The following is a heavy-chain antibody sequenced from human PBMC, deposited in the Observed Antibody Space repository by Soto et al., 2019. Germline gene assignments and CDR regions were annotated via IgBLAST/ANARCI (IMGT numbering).Heavy chain of an antibody. Sequence: GARILYCAASGFHFSSYSMNWVRHAPGTGLEWASSISSSSSYIYYVESVKGRFTISRDNAKNSLYLQMNSLRAEDTAVYYCARDRIGWSGSKYYFDYWGQGTRVTVSS. J-gene: IGHJ4*02. CDR1: GFHFSSYS. D-gene: IGHD3-3*01. CDR3: ARDRIGWSGSKYYFDY. CDR2: ISSSSSYI. V-gene: IGHV3-21*01.